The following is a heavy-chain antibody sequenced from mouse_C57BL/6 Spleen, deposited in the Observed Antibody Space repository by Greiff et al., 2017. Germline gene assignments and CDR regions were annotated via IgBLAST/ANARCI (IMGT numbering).Heavy chain of an antibody. D-gene: IGHD1-1*01. CDR3: ARTDYYGSSYGYIDV. Sequence: VQVVESGAELVKPGASVKISCKASGYAFSSYWMNWVKQRPGQGLEWIGQIYPGDGGTNYNGKFKGKATLTADKSSSTAYMQLSSLTSEDSAVYYWARTDYYGSSYGYIDVWGTGTTVTVSS. V-gene: IGHV1-80*01. J-gene: IGHJ1*03. CDR2: IYPGDGGT. CDR1: GYAFSSYW.